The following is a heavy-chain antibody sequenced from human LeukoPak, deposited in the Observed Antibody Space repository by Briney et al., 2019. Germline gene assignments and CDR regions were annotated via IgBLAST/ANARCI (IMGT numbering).Heavy chain of an antibody. CDR2: ISFSGDNT. V-gene: IGHV3-23*01. Sequence: PGGSLRLSCAASGFTFSSYAMSWVRQAPGKGLEWVSLISFSGDNTYYTDSVKGRFTISRDNSQDTVYLQIHSLRAEDTAMYYCARDMELSTWGPGTMVTVSS. CDR3: ARDMELST. CDR1: GFTFSSYA. D-gene: IGHD1-1*01. J-gene: IGHJ3*01.